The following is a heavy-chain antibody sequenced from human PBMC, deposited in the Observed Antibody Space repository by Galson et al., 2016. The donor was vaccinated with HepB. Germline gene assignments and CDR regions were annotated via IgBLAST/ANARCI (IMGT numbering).Heavy chain of an antibody. CDR2: ISGTSTYI. Sequence: SLRLSCAAPGFTFNTYSMNWVRQAPGKGLEWVSSISGTSTYIYYADSVKGRFTISRDNAKNSLYLQMNNLRAEDTAVYYCARDLRGMIRFFDWSTHFDSWGQGTLVTVSS. CDR1: GFTFNTYS. V-gene: IGHV3-21*01. D-gene: IGHD3-9*01. J-gene: IGHJ4*02. CDR3: ARDLRGMIRFFDWSTHFDS.